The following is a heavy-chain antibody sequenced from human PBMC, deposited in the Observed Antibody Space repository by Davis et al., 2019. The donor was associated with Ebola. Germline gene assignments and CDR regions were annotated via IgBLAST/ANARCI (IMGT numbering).Heavy chain of an antibody. CDR1: GYTFTDYY. J-gene: IGHJ6*02. CDR3: TRGSITTGNYYYYYYGMDV. CDR2: INPNNGGT. Sequence: ASVKVSCKASGYTFTDYYIHWVRQAPGQGLEWMGWINPNNGGTNYAQQFQDWVTMTRDTSISTVYMELSRLRSDATAVYYCTRGSITTGNYYYYYYGMDVWGQGTTVTVSS. V-gene: IGHV1-2*04. D-gene: IGHD4-11*01.